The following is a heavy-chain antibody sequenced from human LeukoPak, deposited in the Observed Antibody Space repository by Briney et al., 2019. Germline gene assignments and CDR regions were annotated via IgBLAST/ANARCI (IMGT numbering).Heavy chain of an antibody. J-gene: IGHJ6*02. CDR2: MNPNSGNT. D-gene: IGHD2-15*01. CDR1: LYTFTSYD. V-gene: IGHV1-8*01. Sequence: ASVKVSCKASLYTFTSYDTNWVSDATGQGGERMGWMNPNSGNTGYAQNFQGRVNMTRNTSISTAYMELSSLRSEDPAVYYCTSFVVVVAAEGVPHYYYGMDVWGQGTTVTVSS. CDR3: TSFVVVVAAEGVPHYYYGMDV.